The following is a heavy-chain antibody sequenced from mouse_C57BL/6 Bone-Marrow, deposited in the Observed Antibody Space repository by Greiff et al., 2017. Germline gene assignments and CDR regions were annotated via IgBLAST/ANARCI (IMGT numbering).Heavy chain of an antibody. Sequence: VQLQQSGAELAKPGASVKLSCKASGYTFTSYWMHWVQQRPGQGLEWIGYINPSSGYTKYNQKFKDKATLTADKSSSTAYMQLSSLTYEDSAVYDCASSYYYGSSHDYYAIDYWGQGTSVTVSA. CDR2: INPSSGYT. V-gene: IGHV1-7*01. J-gene: IGHJ4*01. CDR1: GYTFTSYW. D-gene: IGHD1-1*01. CDR3: ASSYYYGSSHDYYAIDY.